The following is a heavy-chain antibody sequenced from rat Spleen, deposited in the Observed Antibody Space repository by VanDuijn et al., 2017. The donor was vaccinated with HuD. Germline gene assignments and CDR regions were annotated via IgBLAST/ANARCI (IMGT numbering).Heavy chain of an antibody. J-gene: IGHJ2*01. CDR2: IVYDGSNT. D-gene: IGHD1-10*01. Sequence: EVQLVESGGGLVQPGRSMKLSCAASGFTFSDYYMAWVRQAPKKGLEWVASIVYDGSNTYYRDSVKGRFTISRDIAKSTLYLQMDSLRSEDTATYYCARERDNNSFDYWGQGVMVTVSS. V-gene: IGHV5-22*01. CDR1: GFTFSDYY. CDR3: ARERDNNSFDY.